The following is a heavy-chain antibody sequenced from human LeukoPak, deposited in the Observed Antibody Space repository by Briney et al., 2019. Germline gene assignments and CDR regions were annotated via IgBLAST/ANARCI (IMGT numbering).Heavy chain of an antibody. D-gene: IGHD5-24*01. Sequence: SETLSRTCAVYAASFSDYYWSWIRQPPGKGLEWIGEINHSGLTNYNPSLKSRVSISVDTSKNQFSLKLSSVTAADTAVYYCARRLQSASQNMDGWGKGTTVTVSS. CDR2: INHSGLT. V-gene: IGHV4-34*01. CDR1: AASFSDYY. J-gene: IGHJ6*03. CDR3: ARRLQSASQNMDG.